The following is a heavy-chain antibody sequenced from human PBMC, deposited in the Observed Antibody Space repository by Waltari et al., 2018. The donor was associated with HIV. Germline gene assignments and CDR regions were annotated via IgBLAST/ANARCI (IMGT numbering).Heavy chain of an antibody. Sequence: QIQLVQSGAEAREPGASVKLSCKASGYTFINYYIHWLRQAPGQGLEWMGRINPNKGDTGYVERVLGRVTMTRDTSISTVYLELGRLSFDDSAVYFCVRGYCGGDCAPGGYWGQGALVTVSS. D-gene: IGHD2-21*01. CDR1: GYTFINYY. V-gene: IGHV1-2*06. J-gene: IGHJ4*02. CDR2: INPNKGDT. CDR3: VRGYCGGDCAPGGY.